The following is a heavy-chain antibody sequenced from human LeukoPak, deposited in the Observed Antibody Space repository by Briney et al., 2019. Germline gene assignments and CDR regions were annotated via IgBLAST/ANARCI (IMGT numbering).Heavy chain of an antibody. D-gene: IGHD2-2*02. CDR1: GFTFSSYS. V-gene: IGHV3-21*01. Sequence: GGSLRLSCAASGFTFSSYSMNWVRQAPGKGLEWVSSISSSSSYIYYAGSVKGRFTISRDNAKNSLYLQMNSLRAEDTAVYYCARDCSSTSCYNSWGQGTLVTVSS. CDR2: ISSSSSYI. CDR3: ARDCSSTSCYNS. J-gene: IGHJ4*02.